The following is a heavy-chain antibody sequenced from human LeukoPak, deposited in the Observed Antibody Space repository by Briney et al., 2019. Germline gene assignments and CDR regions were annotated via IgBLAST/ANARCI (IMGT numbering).Heavy chain of an antibody. CDR3: AKDWNYCTNGVCRYFDY. D-gene: IGHD2-8*01. CDR1: GFTFSTYA. Sequence: GGSLRLSCAASGFTFSTYAMHWVRQAPGKGLVWVAVISNDGGDKYYADSVKGRFTISRDNSKNTLYLQMNSLRAEDTAVYYCAKDWNYCTNGVCRYFDYWGQGTLVTVSS. J-gene: IGHJ4*02. CDR2: ISNDGGDK. V-gene: IGHV3-30*18.